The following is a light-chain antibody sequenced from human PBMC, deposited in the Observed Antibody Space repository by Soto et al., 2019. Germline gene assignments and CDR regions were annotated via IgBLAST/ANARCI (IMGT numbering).Light chain of an antibody. CDR1: QSVSSSY. CDR3: QQYGNPPR. CDR2: GAS. Sequence: EIVLTQSPGTLSLSPGERATLSCRASQSVSSSYLAWYQQKVGQAPRLLIYGASSRATGIPNRFSGRGSGKDFTLTSSRLEPEDLAVYYCQQYGNPPRFGQGTKVEIK. J-gene: IGKJ1*01. V-gene: IGKV3-20*01.